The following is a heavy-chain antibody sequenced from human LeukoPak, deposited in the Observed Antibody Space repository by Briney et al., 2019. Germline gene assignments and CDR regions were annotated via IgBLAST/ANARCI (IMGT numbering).Heavy chain of an antibody. Sequence: SGGSLRLSCAASGFTFSDYYMSWIRQAPGKGLEWVSSISSSSGYTDYADSVKGRFTISRDNSKNTLYLQMNSLRAEDTAVYYCARDLYSGYGAWGQGTLVTVSS. CDR2: ISSSSGYT. CDR3: ARDLYSGYGA. V-gene: IGHV3-11*06. D-gene: IGHD5-12*01. CDR1: GFTFSDYY. J-gene: IGHJ4*02.